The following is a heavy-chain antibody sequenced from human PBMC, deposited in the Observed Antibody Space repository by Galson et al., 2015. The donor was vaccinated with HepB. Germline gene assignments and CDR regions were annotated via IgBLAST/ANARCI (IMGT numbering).Heavy chain of an antibody. J-gene: IGHJ6*02. CDR1: GFTFSSYS. CDR2: ISSSSSTI. V-gene: IGHV3-48*02. Sequence: SLRLSCAASGFTFSSYSMNWVRQAPGKGLEWVSYISSSSSTIYYADSVKGRFTISRDNAKNSLYLQMNSLRDEDTAVYYCARDPWPWVAAAGDYYYYYGMDVWGQGTTVTVSS. D-gene: IGHD6-13*01. CDR3: ARDPWPWVAAAGDYYYYYGMDV.